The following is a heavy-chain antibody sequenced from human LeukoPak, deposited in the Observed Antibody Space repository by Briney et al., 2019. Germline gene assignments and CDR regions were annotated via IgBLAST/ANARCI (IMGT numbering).Heavy chain of an antibody. D-gene: IGHD6-13*01. CDR1: AGSISSYY. CDR3: ARTSNWYGFKDV. V-gene: IGHV4-59*01. Sequence: PSETLSLTCTVSAGSISSYYWSWVRQPPGKGLEWIGYVYYTGSTIYNPPLKRRVTMSVHTSKNQFSLKLTSVTAADTAVYYCARTSNWYGFKDVWGKGTTVTIS. CDR2: VYYTGST. J-gene: IGHJ6*03.